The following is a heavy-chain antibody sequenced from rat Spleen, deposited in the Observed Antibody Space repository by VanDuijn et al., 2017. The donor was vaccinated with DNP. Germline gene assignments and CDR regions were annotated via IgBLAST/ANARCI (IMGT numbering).Heavy chain of an antibody. V-gene: IGHV5-58*01. CDR1: GFTLSNSW. Sequence: EVQLVETGGGLVQPGRSLKLSCVASGFTLSNSWMDWIRQAPGQGLGCVTSINTVVGTTYYPDSVKGRFTISRDNAENTVYLQMNSLRSEDTATYYCAIANGNYWGQGVMVTVSS. J-gene: IGHJ2*01. CDR2: INTVVGTT. CDR3: AIANGNY. D-gene: IGHD4-1*01.